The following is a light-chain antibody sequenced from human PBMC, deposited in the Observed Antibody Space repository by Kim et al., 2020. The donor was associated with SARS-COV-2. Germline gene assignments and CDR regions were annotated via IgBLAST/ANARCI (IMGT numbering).Light chain of an antibody. CDR1: KLGDKY. CDR2: QDS. CDR3: QAWDSSTVV. V-gene: IGLV3-1*01. J-gene: IGLJ2*01. Sequence: SYELTQPTSVSVSTGQTASITCSGDKLGDKYACWYQQKPGQSPVLVIYQDSKRPSGIPERFSGSNSGNTATLTISGTQAMDEADYYCQAWDSSTVVFGGGTQLTVL.